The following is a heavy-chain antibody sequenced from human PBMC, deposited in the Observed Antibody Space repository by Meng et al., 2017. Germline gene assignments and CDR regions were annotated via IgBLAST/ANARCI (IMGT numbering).Heavy chain of an antibody. CDR3: VRAHSSGWYSFFDY. Sequence: QVQRVQTEDGLKGPGASVKVSCKASGYTFSTNVMNWVRQAPGQGLEWMGWINTKTGKPTYAQGFTGRLAFSLDTSASTAFLQINSLKAEDTAVYYCVRAHSSGWYSFFDYWGQGTLVTVSS. CDR1: GYTFSTNV. CDR2: INTKTGKP. J-gene: IGHJ4*02. V-gene: IGHV7-4-1*02. D-gene: IGHD6-19*01.